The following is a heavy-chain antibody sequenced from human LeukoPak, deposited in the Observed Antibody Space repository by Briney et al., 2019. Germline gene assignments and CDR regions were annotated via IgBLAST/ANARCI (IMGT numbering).Heavy chain of an antibody. CDR3: VRDPGSGYSFLYYFDY. D-gene: IGHD5-18*01. CDR2: INPNSGGT. V-gene: IGHV1-2*02. CDR1: GYTFTAYY. Sequence: GASVKVSRRASGYTFTAYYIHWVRQAPGQGLEWMGWINPNSGGTNYAQKFQGRVTMTRDTSISTAYMELSRLRSDDTAVYYCVRDPGSGYSFLYYFDYWGQGTLVTVSS. J-gene: IGHJ4*02.